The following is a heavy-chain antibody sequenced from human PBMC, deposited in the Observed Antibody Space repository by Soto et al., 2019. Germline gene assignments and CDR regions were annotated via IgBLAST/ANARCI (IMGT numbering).Heavy chain of an antibody. J-gene: IGHJ4*02. CDR1: GFTFSSYG. V-gene: IGHV3-30*03. CDR2: ISYDGSNK. D-gene: IGHD3-16*01. Sequence: QVQLVESGGGVVQPGRSLRLSCAASGFTFSSYGMHWVRQAPGKGLEWVAVISYDGSNKYYADSVKGRFTISRDNSKNTLYLQMNSLRAEVTAVYYCARLGPIEGAPSDYWGQGTLVTVSS. CDR3: ARLGPIEGAPSDY.